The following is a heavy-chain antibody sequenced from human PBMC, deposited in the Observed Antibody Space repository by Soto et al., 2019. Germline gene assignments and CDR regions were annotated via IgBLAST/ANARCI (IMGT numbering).Heavy chain of an antibody. D-gene: IGHD5-18*01. CDR3: ARGGRIQLWSGDY. CDR2: ISYDGSNK. J-gene: IGHJ4*02. CDR1: GFTFSSYA. V-gene: IGHV3-30-3*01. Sequence: QVQLVESGGGVVQPGRSLRLSCAASGFTFSSYAMHWVRQAPGKGLEWVAVISYDGSNKYYADSVKGRFTISRDNSKNTLYMQMNSLRAEDKAVYYCARGGRIQLWSGDYWGQGPLVTVSS.